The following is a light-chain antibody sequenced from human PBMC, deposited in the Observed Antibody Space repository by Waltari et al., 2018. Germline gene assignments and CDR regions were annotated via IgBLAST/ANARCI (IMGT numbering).Light chain of an antibody. V-gene: IGKV3-20*01. CDR3: QQYGTSSALT. Sequence: EIVLTQSPGTLSLSPGESATLSCRASQTIIAKYLAWYQQKPGQAPRLLIYGASNRATGIPDRFSGSGAGTDFTLTISRLEPEDYAVYHCQQYGTSSALTFGGGTKVEIK. CDR2: GAS. J-gene: IGKJ4*01. CDR1: QTIIAKY.